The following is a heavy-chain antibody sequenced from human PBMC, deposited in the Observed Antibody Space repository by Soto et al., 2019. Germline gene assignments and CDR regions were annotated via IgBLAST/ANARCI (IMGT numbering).Heavy chain of an antibody. D-gene: IGHD2-2*01. CDR2: ISAYNGNT. V-gene: IGHV1-18*04. J-gene: IGHJ5*02. CDR3: ARDLGVDIVVVPADP. Sequence: ASVKVSCKASGYTFTSYGISWVRQAPGQGLEWMGWISAYNGNTNYAQRLQGRVTMTTDTSMSTAYMELRSLRSDDTAVYYCARDLGVDIVVVPADPWGQGTLVTVSS. CDR1: GYTFTSYG.